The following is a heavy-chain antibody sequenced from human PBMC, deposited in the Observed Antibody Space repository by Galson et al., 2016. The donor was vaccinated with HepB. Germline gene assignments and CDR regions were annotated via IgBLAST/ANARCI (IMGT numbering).Heavy chain of an antibody. D-gene: IGHD1-1*01. CDR1: GFSLSSYW. CDR3: ARDPGYNWNGRCDAFDL. CDR2: ISRDGSAT. V-gene: IGHV3-74*01. Sequence: SLRLSCAASGFSLSSYWMHWVRQAPGKGLVWVSRISRDGSATNYADSVKGRFTISRDNAKNTLYMDMNSLRAEDTAVYYCARDPGYNWNGRCDAFDLWCQGTMVTVSS. J-gene: IGHJ3*01.